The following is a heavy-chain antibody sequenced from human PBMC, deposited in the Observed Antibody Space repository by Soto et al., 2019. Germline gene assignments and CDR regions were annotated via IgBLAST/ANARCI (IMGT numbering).Heavy chain of an antibody. Sequence: ASVKVSCKAPGGTFSSYAISWVRQAPGQGLEWMGWIIAYNGNTNYAQKLQGRVTMTTDTSTSTAYMELRSLRSDDTAVYYCARLVMNYYYYMDVWGKGTTVTVSS. CDR2: IIAYNGNT. V-gene: IGHV1-18*01. CDR3: ARLVMNYYYYMDV. D-gene: IGHD3-16*01. J-gene: IGHJ6*03. CDR1: GGTFSSYA.